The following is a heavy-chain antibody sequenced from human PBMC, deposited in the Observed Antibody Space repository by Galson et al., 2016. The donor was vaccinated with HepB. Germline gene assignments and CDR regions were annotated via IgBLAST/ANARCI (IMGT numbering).Heavy chain of an antibody. CDR1: GGSISSSSHF. CDR3: ARQGHLVALTDAFDT. J-gene: IGHJ5*02. D-gene: IGHD1-14*01. V-gene: IGHV4-39*01. Sequence: ETLSLTCTVSGGSISSSSHFWGWIRQPPGKGLEWIGHVYYSGNTYFNPSLKSRLTISIDTSKSQFSLQLSSVTAADTAIYYCARQGHLVALTDAFDTWGQGNLGTLSP. CDR2: VYYSGNT.